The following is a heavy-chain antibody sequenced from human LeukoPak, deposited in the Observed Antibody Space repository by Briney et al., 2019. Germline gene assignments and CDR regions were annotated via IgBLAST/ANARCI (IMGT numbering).Heavy chain of an antibody. D-gene: IGHD2-2*01. V-gene: IGHV3-30*02. J-gene: IGHJ4*02. CDR3: ANDRTCYCTSTICYARFDY. Sequence: PGGSLRLSCAASGFTFRRYGIHWVRQAPGKGLEWVAFIRYDGSNKYYADSVKGRFTISRDNSKNTLYLQMNSLRTEDTAVYYCANDRTCYCTSTICYARFDYWGQGTLVTVSS. CDR1: GFTFRRYG. CDR2: IRYDGSNK.